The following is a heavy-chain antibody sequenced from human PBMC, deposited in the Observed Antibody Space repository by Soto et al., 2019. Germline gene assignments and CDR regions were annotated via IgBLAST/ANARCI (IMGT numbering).Heavy chain of an antibody. CDR1: GGSLRGHY. CDR3: ARAAVKLGATLFDS. D-gene: IGHD1-26*01. Sequence: LSLTCAVSGGSLRGHYWSWIRQSPEKGLEWIGEINHSGFTNYNPTLKSRVTISRDASKNQFSLRLSSMTAADSAVYFCARAAVKLGATLFDSWGQGTLVTVS. V-gene: IGHV4-34*01. CDR2: INHSGFT. J-gene: IGHJ4*02.